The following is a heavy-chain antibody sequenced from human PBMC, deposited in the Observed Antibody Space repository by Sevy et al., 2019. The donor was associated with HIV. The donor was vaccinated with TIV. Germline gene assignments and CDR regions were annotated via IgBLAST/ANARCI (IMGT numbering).Heavy chain of an antibody. D-gene: IGHD2-21*01. V-gene: IGHV3-30*02. J-gene: IGHJ4*02. CDR2: IQYDGSNK. CDR1: GFSFSSYG. Sequence: GGSLRLSCAASGFSFSSYGMHWVRQAPGKGLEWMSYIQYDGSNKDYAHSVKGRFTISRDNSKNTLCLQMNSLRVEDTAVFYCVKEGGGEGGDHWGQGTLVTVSS. CDR3: VKEGGGEGGDH.